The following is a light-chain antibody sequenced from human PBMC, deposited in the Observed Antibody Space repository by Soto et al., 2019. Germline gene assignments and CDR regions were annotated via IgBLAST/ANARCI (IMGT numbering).Light chain of an antibody. CDR3: QQYGSSGT. J-gene: IGKJ1*01. V-gene: IGKV3-20*01. Sequence: EIVFAHSPVTLSRSPGERAPLSCRASQSVSNNYLAWYQQKPGQAPRLLIYGASNRATGIPDRFSGSGSGTDFTLTISRLETEDFAVYYCQQYGSSGTFGQGTKVDIK. CDR2: GAS. CDR1: QSVSNNY.